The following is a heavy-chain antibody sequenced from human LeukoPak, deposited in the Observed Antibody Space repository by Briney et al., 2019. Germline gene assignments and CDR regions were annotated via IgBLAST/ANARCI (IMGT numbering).Heavy chain of an antibody. CDR1: GFTFSSYS. D-gene: IGHD5-18*01. J-gene: IGHJ4*02. CDR3: AKSRGYSYGLYYFDY. V-gene: IGHV3-21*01. CDR2: ISSSSSYI. Sequence: GGSLRLSCAASGFTFSSYSMNWVRRAPGKGLEWVSSISSSSSYIYYADSVKGRFTISRDNAKNSLYLQMNSLRAEDTAVYYCAKSRGYSYGLYYFDYWGQGTLVTVSS.